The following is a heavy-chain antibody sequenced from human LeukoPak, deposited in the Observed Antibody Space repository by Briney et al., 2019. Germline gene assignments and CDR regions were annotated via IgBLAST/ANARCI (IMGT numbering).Heavy chain of an antibody. V-gene: IGHV4-59*08. J-gene: IGHJ4*02. Sequence: SETLSLTCTVSGASISTYYWTWIRQPPGKGLEWIWYIFYSGSPNYNPSLKSRVTISVDTSKNQFSLKLSFVTAADTAVYHCERVGHIVAAGTYDYWGQGNLVTVSS. CDR1: GASISTYY. CDR3: ERVGHIVAAGTYDY. D-gene: IGHD6-13*01. CDR2: IFYSGSP.